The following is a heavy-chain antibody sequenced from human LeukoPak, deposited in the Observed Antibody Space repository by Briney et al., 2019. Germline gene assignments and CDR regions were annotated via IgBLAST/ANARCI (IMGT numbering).Heavy chain of an antibody. CDR2: IKQDGTEK. Sequence: GGSLRLSCAASGFTFTTYWMSWVRQAPGKGLEWVANIKQDGTEKYYVDSVKGRFTISRDNAKNSLYLQMSSLRVEDTAVYYCTRDPRHFDSCGQGTLVTVSS. CDR1: GFTFTTYW. CDR3: TRDPRHFDS. J-gene: IGHJ5*01. V-gene: IGHV3-7*01. D-gene: IGHD6-6*01.